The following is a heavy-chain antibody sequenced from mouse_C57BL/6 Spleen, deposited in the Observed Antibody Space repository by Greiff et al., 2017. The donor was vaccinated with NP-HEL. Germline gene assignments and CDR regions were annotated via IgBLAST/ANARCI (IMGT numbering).Heavy chain of an antibody. CDR2: IDPSDSYT. D-gene: IGHD2-2*01. J-gene: IGHJ2*01. CDR3: AAYGYDEGFDY. CDR1: GYTFTSYW. Sequence: QVQLQQSGAELVKPGASVKLSCKASGYTFTSYWMQWVKQRPGQGLEWIGEIDPSDSYTNYNQKFKGKATLTVDTSSSTAYMQLSSLTSEDSAVYYCAAYGYDEGFDYWGQGTTLTVSS. V-gene: IGHV1-50*01.